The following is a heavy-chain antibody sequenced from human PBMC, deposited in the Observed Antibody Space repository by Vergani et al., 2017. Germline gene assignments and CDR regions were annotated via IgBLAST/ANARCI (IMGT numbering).Heavy chain of an antibody. CDR1: GFSFRTAW. CDR3: TTDXRYCGDGSCYWLRDHHYYGMDV. Sequence: EVQLVESGGGIVKPGGSLRLSCVASGFSFRTAWMNWVRRTPGKGLEWVGRIKSTFDRGTTDYAAAVKGRFTISRDDSKNTLFLQMSGLKTEDIGVYYCTTDXRYCGDGSCYWLRDHHYYGMDVWGQGTTVTVSS. V-gene: IGHV3-15*07. CDR2: IKSTFDRGTT. J-gene: IGHJ6*02. D-gene: IGHD2-21*01.